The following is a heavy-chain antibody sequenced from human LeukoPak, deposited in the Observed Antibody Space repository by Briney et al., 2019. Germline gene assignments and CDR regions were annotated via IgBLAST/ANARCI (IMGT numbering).Heavy chain of an antibody. V-gene: IGHV3-48*01. CDR2: ISSSSGSK. CDR3: ANMETYYYDSSGYYDY. D-gene: IGHD3-22*01. J-gene: IGHJ4*02. CDR1: GFSFSTCS. Sequence: PGGSLRLSCAASGFSFSTCSMNWVRQAPGKGLEWVSYISSSSGSKYYADSVKGRFTISRDNAKNSLYLQMNSLRAEDTAVYYCANMETYYYDSSGYYDYWGQGTQVTVSS.